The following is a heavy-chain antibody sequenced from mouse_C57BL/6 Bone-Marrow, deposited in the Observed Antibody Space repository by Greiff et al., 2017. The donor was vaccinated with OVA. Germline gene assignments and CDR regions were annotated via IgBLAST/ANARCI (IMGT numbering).Heavy chain of an antibody. CDR1: GYAFSSSW. CDR3: VSNYFDY. J-gene: IGHJ2*01. Sequence: QVQLKQSGPELVKPGASVKISCTASGYAFSSSWMNWVKQRPGQGLEWIGRIYPGDGDTNYNGKFQGQATLTADKSSSTAYMQLSNLTSEDSAVYFCVSNYFDYGGQGTTLTVSS. V-gene: IGHV1-82*01. D-gene: IGHD5-1*01. CDR2: IYPGDGDT.